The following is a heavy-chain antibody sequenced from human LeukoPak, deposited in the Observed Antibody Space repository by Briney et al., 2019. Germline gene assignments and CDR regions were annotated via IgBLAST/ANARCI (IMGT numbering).Heavy chain of an antibody. CDR2: IIPIFGTA. CDR3: ARDSGSSQFYQGLYYYYYYMDV. V-gene: IGHV1-69*13. J-gene: IGHJ6*03. Sequence: SVKVSCKASGGTFSSYAISWVRQAPGRGLEWMGGIIPIFGTANYAQKFQGRVTITADESTSAAYMELSSLRSEDTAVYYCARDSGSSQFYQGLYYYYYYMDVWGKGTTVTVSS. CDR1: GGTFSSYA. D-gene: IGHD6-13*01.